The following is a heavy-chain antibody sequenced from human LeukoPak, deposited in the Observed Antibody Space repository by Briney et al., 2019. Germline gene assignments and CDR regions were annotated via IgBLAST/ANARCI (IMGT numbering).Heavy chain of an antibody. CDR3: ARDPRSSIAARPDLYYFDY. Sequence: GGSLRLSCVVSGISLSNYAMTWVRQAPGKGLEWVSYTSERGGSTTYADSVKGRFTISRDTSLNTLYLQMNSLRAEDTAVYYCARDPRSSIAARPDLYYFDYWGQGTLVTVSS. CDR1: GISLSNYA. J-gene: IGHJ4*02. D-gene: IGHD6-6*01. V-gene: IGHV3-23*01. CDR2: TSERGGST.